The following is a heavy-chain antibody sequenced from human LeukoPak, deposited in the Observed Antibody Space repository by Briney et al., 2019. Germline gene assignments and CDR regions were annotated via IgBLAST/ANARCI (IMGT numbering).Heavy chain of an antibody. D-gene: IGHD3-10*01. CDR2: ISSSSSTI. CDR1: GFTFSSYS. J-gene: IGHJ5*02. V-gene: IGHV3-48*04. CDR3: AREGLLWFGELGWFDP. Sequence: GGSLRLSCAASGFTFSSYSMNWVRQAPGKGLEWVSYISSSSSTIYYADSVKGRFTISRDNAKNSLYLQMNSLRAEDTAVYYCAREGLLWFGELGWFDPWGQGTLVTVSS.